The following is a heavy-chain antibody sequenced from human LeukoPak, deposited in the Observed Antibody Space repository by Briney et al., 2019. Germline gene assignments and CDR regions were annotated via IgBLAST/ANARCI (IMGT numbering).Heavy chain of an antibody. V-gene: IGHV3-74*01. CDR2: ITPDGGAT. CDR1: GLTFSSYW. J-gene: IGHJ4*02. CDR3: TGVFDY. D-gene: IGHD2-8*01. Sequence: PGGSLRLSCAGSGLTFSSYWVHWVRQAPGTGLVWVSGITPDGGATFYADSVRGRFSISRDNAKSTVFLQMNSLRAEDTAVYFCTGVFDYWGQGTLVTVSS.